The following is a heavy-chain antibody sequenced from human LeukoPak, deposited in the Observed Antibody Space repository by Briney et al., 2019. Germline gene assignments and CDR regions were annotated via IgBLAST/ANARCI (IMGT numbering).Heavy chain of an antibody. CDR2: INPRSGDT. CDR1: GFIFTDYH. CDR3: ARVSDYYGSGGRAFDI. J-gene: IGHJ3*02. Sequence: ASMKVSCKSSGFIFTDYHLHWLRQAPGQGLEWMGWINPRSGDTTYAQRFLGRVTMTRDTSISTAYMELSRLRSDDTAVYYCARVSDYYGSGGRAFDIWGQGTMVTVSS. D-gene: IGHD3-10*01. V-gene: IGHV1-2*02.